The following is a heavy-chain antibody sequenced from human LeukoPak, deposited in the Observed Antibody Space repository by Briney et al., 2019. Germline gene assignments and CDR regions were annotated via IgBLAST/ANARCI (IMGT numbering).Heavy chain of an antibody. Sequence: SETLSLTCTVSGGSIRNYYWSWIRQPAGKGLEWIGRIYSSGSTNYNPSLKSRVTMSVDTSKNQFSLKLSSMTAADTAVYYCARAQYYYDSSGRNWFDPWGQGTLVTVSS. CDR3: ARAQYYYDSSGRNWFDP. V-gene: IGHV4-4*07. J-gene: IGHJ5*02. CDR1: GGSIRNYY. CDR2: IYSSGST. D-gene: IGHD3-22*01.